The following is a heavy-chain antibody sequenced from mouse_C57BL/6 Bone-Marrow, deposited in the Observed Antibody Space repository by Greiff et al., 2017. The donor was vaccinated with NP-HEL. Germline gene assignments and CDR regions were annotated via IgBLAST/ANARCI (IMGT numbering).Heavy chain of an antibody. CDR2: IYPRSGNT. V-gene: IGHV1-81*01. Sequence: QVQLKQSGAELARPGASVKLSCKASGYTFTSYGISWVKQRTGQGLEWIGEIYPRSGNTYYNEKFKGKATLTADKSSSTAYMELRSLTSEDSAVYFCAGIYSHAMDYWGQGTSVTVSS. D-gene: IGHD1-1*01. CDR1: GYTFTSYG. J-gene: IGHJ4*01. CDR3: AGIYSHAMDY.